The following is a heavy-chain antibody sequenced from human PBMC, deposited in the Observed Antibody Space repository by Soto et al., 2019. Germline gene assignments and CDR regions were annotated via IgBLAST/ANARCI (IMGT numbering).Heavy chain of an antibody. Sequence: GASVKVSCKASGGTFSSYAISWVRQAPGQGLEWMGGIIPIFGTANYAQKFQGRVTITADESTSTAYMELSSLRSEDTAVYYCATYQYYDFWSGPSEDYFDYWGQGTLVTVSS. J-gene: IGHJ4*02. V-gene: IGHV1-69*13. D-gene: IGHD3-3*01. CDR3: ATYQYYDFWSGPSEDYFDY. CDR1: GGTFSSYA. CDR2: IIPIFGTA.